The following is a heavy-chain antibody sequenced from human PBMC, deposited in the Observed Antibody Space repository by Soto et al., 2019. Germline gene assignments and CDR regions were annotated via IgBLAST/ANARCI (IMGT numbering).Heavy chain of an antibody. CDR2: IYYSGST. CDR3: ARALGEVNSGSYFYYYYGMDV. Sequence: PSETLSLTCTVSGGSISSGDYYWSWIRQPPGKGLEWIGYIYYSGSTYYNPSLKSRVTISVDTSKNQFSLELSSVTAADTAVYYRARALGEVNSGSYFYYYYGMDVWGQGTTVTVSS. J-gene: IGHJ6*02. V-gene: IGHV4-30-4*01. CDR1: GGSISSGDYY. D-gene: IGHD1-26*01.